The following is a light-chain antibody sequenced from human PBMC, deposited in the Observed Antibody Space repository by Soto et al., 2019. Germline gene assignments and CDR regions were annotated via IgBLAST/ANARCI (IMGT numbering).Light chain of an antibody. Sequence: EILLTQSPATLSLSPGERATLSCRASQSISSYLAWYQQKPGLAPRLLISGASNRAAGIPDRFSGSGSGTDFTLTISRLEPEDFAVYYYQQYDSSPRTFGQGTRWIS. CDR1: QSISSY. J-gene: IGKJ1*01. CDR2: GAS. CDR3: QQYDSSPRT. V-gene: IGKV3-20*01.